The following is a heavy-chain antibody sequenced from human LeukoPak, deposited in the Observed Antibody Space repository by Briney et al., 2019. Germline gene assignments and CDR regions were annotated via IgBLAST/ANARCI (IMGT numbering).Heavy chain of an antibody. CDR3: ARHKYYGSGSYYKENWFDP. D-gene: IGHD3-10*01. Sequence: KSSETLSLTCTVSGGSISSYYWSWIRQPPGKGLEWIGYIYYSGSTNYNPSLKGRVTISVDTSKNQFSLKLSSVTAADTAVYYCARHKYYGSGSYYKENWFDPWGQGTLVTVSS. V-gene: IGHV4-59*08. CDR1: GGSISSYY. CDR2: IYYSGST. J-gene: IGHJ5*02.